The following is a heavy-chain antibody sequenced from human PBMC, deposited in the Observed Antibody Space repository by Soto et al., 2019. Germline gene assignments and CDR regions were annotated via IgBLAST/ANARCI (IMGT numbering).Heavy chain of an antibody. D-gene: IGHD2-2*01. Sequence: QVQLVQSGAEVKKPGASVKVSCKASGYTFTSYGISWVRQAPGQGLEWMGWISAYNGNTNYAQKLQGRVTMTTDTSTRTAYMELRSLRSDDTAVYYFGKGIGSIVLVPAAMSFYYGMDVWGQGTTVTVSS. J-gene: IGHJ6*02. V-gene: IGHV1-18*01. CDR3: GKGIGSIVLVPAAMSFYYGMDV. CDR2: ISAYNGNT. CDR1: GYTFTSYG.